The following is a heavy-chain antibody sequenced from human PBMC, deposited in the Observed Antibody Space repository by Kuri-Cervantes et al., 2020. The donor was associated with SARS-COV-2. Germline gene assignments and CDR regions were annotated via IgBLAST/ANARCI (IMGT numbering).Heavy chain of an antibody. D-gene: IGHD3-16*02. CDR3: ARDGFGYDYVWGSYRYDY. CDR1: GGSFSGYY. CDR2: INHSGST. J-gene: IGHJ4*02. Sequence: GSLRLSCAVYGGSFSGYYWSWIRQPPGKGLEWIGEINHSGSTNYNPSLKSRVTISVDTSKNQFSLKLSSVTAADTAVYHCARDGFGYDYVWGSYRYDYWGQGTLVTVSS. V-gene: IGHV4-34*01.